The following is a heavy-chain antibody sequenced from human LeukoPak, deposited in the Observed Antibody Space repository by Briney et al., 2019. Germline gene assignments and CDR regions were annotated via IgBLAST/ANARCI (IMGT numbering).Heavy chain of an antibody. J-gene: IGHJ4*02. Sequence: SETLSLTCTVSGASVSGSPYYWGWIRQPPGKGLEWIGSIYSSGSTYYNASLQSRVTISIETSKNQISLRLNSVTAADTAIYYCAKSGGYGLIDYWVQGTLVTVSS. CDR2: IYSSGST. D-gene: IGHD1-26*01. CDR1: GASVSGSPYY. V-gene: IGHV4-39*01. CDR3: AKSGGYGLIDY.